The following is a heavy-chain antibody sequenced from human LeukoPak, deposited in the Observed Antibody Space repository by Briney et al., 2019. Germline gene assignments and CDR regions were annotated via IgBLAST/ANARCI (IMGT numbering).Heavy chain of an antibody. J-gene: IGHJ3*02. Sequence: GGSLRLSCAASGFTFSSYSMNWIRQAPGKGLEWVPYISSSGSTIYYADSVKGRFTISRDNAKNSLYLQMNSLRAEDTAVYYCARLHLQLGDAFDIWGQGTMVTVSS. D-gene: IGHD6-13*01. CDR1: GFTFSSYS. CDR2: ISSSGSTI. CDR3: ARLHLQLGDAFDI. V-gene: IGHV3-48*04.